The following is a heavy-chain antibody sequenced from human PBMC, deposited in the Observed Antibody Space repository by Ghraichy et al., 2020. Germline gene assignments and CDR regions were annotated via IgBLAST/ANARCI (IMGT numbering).Heavy chain of an antibody. CDR1: GFTFSYYS. CDR3: ARGSDFFDATPPGPDY. V-gene: IGHV3-48*02. D-gene: IGHD2-15*01. Sequence: GGSLRLSCAASGFTFSYYSMHWVRQAPGKGLECVSYISSSCRTIYYTDSVEGRFTISRDNAKNSLYLQMSSLRDEDTALYYCARGSDFFDATPPGPDYWGQGTLVSVSS. J-gene: IGHJ4*02. CDR2: ISSSCRTI.